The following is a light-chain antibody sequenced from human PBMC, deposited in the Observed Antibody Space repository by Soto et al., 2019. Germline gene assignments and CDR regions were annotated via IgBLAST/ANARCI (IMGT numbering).Light chain of an antibody. CDR1: QGLTSY. V-gene: IGKV1-9*01. CDR3: QQLNSYPIT. Sequence: DIQLTQSPSFLSASVGDRVTITCRASQGLTSYFAWYQQKAGKAPELLIYATSTLQSGVPSRFSGSGSGTEFTLTISSLQPEDLATYYCQQLNSYPITFGGGTKVEIK. J-gene: IGKJ4*01. CDR2: ATS.